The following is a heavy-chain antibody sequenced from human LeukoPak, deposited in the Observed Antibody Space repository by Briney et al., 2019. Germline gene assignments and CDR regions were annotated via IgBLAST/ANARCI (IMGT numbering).Heavy chain of an antibody. J-gene: IGHJ4*02. CDR2: IKQDGSEK. CDR1: GFTLSSYW. Sequence: GGSLRHSCAASGFTLSSYWMSWVRQAPGKGLEWVANIKQDGSEKYYVDSVKGRFTISRDNAKNSLYLQMNSLRAEDTAVYYCARVGGELMFDYWGQGTLVTVSS. CDR3: ARVGGELMFDY. D-gene: IGHD3-10*01. V-gene: IGHV3-7*01.